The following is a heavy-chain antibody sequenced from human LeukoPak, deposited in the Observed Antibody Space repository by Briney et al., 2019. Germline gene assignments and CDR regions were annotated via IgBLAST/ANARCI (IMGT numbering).Heavy chain of an antibody. CDR2: ISGSGDST. CDR1: GFTFSSYA. CDR3: AKGGSRAWDIGFQH. D-gene: IGHD2-15*01. Sequence: GGSQRLSCAASGFTFSSYAMSWVRQAPGKGLEWVSSISGSGDSTYYADSVKGRFTISRDNSKNTLYLQMNSLRAEDTAVYYCAKGGSRAWDIGFQHWGQGTLVTVSS. J-gene: IGHJ1*01. V-gene: IGHV3-23*01.